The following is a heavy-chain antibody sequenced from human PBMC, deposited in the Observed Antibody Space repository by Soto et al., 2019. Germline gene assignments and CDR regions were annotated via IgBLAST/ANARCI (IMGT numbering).Heavy chain of an antibody. CDR2: IYHSGST. CDR1: GYSISSGYY. Sequence: SETRSLTCAVSGYSISSGYYWGWIRQPPGKGLEWIGSIYHSGSTYYNASLKSRVTISVDTSKNQFSLKLTSVTDADTAVYYCASGIDSYYAMDVWGQGTTVTVSS. V-gene: IGHV4-38-2*01. CDR3: ASGIDSYYAMDV. J-gene: IGHJ6*01.